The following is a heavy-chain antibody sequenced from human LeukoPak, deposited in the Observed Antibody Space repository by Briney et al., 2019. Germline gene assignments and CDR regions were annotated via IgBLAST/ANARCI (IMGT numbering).Heavy chain of an antibody. D-gene: IGHD3-9*01. CDR3: AKLGQIRHFDFLNWFDS. J-gene: IGHJ5*01. CDR1: GFTFSRFA. V-gene: IGHV3-30*18. Sequence: GRSPRLSCVASGFTFSRFAMHWVRQAPRKGPEWVSLISSDATNKYYADSVKGRFTISRDNSRNTLYLQMNSLRAEDTAVYYCAKLGQIRHFDFLNWFDSWGQGTLVIVSS. CDR2: ISSDATNK.